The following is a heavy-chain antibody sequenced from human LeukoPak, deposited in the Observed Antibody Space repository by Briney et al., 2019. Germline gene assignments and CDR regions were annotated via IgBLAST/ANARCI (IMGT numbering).Heavy chain of an antibody. CDR3: AKRSTVTPWYDY. J-gene: IGHJ4*02. D-gene: IGHD4-17*01. Sequence: GGSLRLSCAASGFTFRTSGMSWVRQAPGKGLEWVSAISGSGVSTYYADSVKGRFTISRDNSKNTLYLQMNSLRAEDTAVYYCAKRSTVTPWYDYWGQGTLVTVSS. CDR1: GFTFRTSG. V-gene: IGHV3-23*01. CDR2: ISGSGVST.